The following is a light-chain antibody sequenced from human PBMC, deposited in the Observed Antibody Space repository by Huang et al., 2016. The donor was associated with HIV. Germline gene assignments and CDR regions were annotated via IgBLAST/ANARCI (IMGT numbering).Light chain of an antibody. Sequence: DIVLTQSPATLSLSPGERVTLSCRASQSVGSYLAWYQQKPGQAPRLLIYDTSNRATGIPTRFSGSGSGTDFTLTISSLESEDFAVYYCQQRSNWPHTFDQGTRLEI. CDR1: QSVGSY. CDR2: DTS. J-gene: IGKJ2*01. CDR3: QQRSNWPHT. V-gene: IGKV3-11*01.